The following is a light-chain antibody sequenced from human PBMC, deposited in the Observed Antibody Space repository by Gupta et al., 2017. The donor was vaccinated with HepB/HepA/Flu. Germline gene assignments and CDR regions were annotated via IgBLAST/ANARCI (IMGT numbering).Light chain of an antibody. V-gene: IGLV2-14*03. J-gene: IGLJ2*01. CDR1: GRDAGGHDY. CDR2: NFN. Sequence: QSPLPQPASVSGPPGQSTTISCPGTGRDAGGHDYVSWYPQHPASAPNLVLYNFNSCPSAGSSSLSGAKSGVTASLTISGLQLEDEAAYYCGSYRSGTTLVFGGGTQLTVL. CDR3: GSYRSGTTLV.